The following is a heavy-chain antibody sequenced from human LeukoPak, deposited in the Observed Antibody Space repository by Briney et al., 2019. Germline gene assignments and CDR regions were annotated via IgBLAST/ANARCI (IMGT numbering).Heavy chain of an antibody. CDR3: ARDVLWFGELLYHDY. CDR1: GFTFDDYG. CDR2: INWNGGST. Sequence: GGSLRLSCAASGFTFDDYGVSWVRQAPGKGLEWVSGINWNGGSTGYADSVKGRFTISRDNAKNSLYLQMNSLRAEDTALYYCARDVLWFGELLYHDYWGQGTLVTVSS. V-gene: IGHV3-20*04. D-gene: IGHD3-10*01. J-gene: IGHJ4*02.